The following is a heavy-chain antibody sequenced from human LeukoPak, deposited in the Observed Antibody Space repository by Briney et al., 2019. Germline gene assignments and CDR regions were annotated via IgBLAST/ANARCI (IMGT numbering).Heavy chain of an antibody. Sequence: SETLSLTCTVSGGSISNSIYYWGWIRQPPGKGPEWIGYIHYSGSTYYNPSLRSRITISLDTSESQFSLKLSSVTAADTAVYYCARGNQYYYDSSGHFDYWGQGTLVTVSS. D-gene: IGHD3-22*01. V-gene: IGHV4-39*07. J-gene: IGHJ4*02. CDR3: ARGNQYYYDSSGHFDY. CDR1: GGSISNSIYY. CDR2: IHYSGST.